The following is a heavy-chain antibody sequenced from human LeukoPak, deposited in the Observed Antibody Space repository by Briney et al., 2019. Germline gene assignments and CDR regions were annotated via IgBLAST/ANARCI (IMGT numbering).Heavy chain of an antibody. CDR1: GYSFNDYS. CDR2: INSNSGGT. V-gene: IGHV1-2*06. J-gene: IGHJ4*02. D-gene: IGHD3-10*01. CDR3: ARGGPGSRYLYYFDY. Sequence: ASVKVSCKASGYSFNDYSMHWVRQAPGQGLEWMGRINSNSGGTSYVQNFQGRVTMTRDTSINTAYMELSGLTSDDTAVYYCARGGPGSRYLYYFDYWGQGTLVSVSS.